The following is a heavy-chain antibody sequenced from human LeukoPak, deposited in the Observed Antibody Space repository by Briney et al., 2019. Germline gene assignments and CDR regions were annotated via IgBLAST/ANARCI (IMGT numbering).Heavy chain of an antibody. V-gene: IGHV1-2*06. D-gene: IGHD3-22*01. J-gene: IGHJ4*02. CDR3: AGGRNSVYYFNVVAPSYFDY. CDR1: GYTFTGYY. Sequence: ASVKVSCKASGYTFTGYYMHWVRQAPGQGLEWMGRINPNSGGTNYAQKFQGRVTMTRDTSINTAYMDLGRLRSDDTAVYYCAGGRNSVYYFNVVAPSYFDYWGQGTLVTVSS. CDR2: INPNSGGT.